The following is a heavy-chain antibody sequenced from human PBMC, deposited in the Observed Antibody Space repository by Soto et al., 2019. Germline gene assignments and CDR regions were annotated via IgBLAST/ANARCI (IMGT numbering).Heavy chain of an antibody. D-gene: IGHD1-7*01. CDR1: GFNFDNYG. Sequence: GGSLRLSCQASGFNFDNYGMHWVRQAPGKGLEWVAVITYDGSFQYYADSVKGRFTIFRDNSKNTLSLHLNTLKPEDTAVYHCAKDRVGGTFYTPLAFWGQGTLVTVS. CDR2: ITYDGSFQ. V-gene: IGHV3-30*18. CDR3: AKDRVGGTFYTPLAF. J-gene: IGHJ4*02.